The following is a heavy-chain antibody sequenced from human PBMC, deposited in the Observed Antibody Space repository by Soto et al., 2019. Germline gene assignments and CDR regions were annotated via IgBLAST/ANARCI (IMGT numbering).Heavy chain of an antibody. V-gene: IGHV4-59*01. CDR1: GGSISSYY. Sequence: SETLSLTCTVSGGSISSYYWSWIRQPPGKGLEWIGYIYYSGSTNYNPSLKSRVTISVDTSKNQFSLKLSSVTAADTAVYYCARVTFRDGYNSRHYYYYGMDVWGQGTTVTVSS. D-gene: IGHD5-12*01. J-gene: IGHJ6*02. CDR2: IYYSGST. CDR3: ARVTFRDGYNSRHYYYYGMDV.